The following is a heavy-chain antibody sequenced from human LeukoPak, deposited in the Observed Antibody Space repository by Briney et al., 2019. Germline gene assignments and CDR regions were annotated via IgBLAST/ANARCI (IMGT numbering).Heavy chain of an antibody. D-gene: IGHD2-2*01. CDR2: IKSKTDGGTT. CDR3: VTGYCSNTTCYPDAFDV. V-gene: IGHV3-15*01. J-gene: IGHJ3*01. Sequence: GGSLRISCAASGFSFSHAWMCWLRQAPGKGLEWIGRIKSKTDGGTTEYAAPVRGRFIISRDDSKNMLYLQMNSLKSEDTAMYYCVTGYCSNTTCYPDAFDVWDEGTMVTVSS. CDR1: GFSFSHAW.